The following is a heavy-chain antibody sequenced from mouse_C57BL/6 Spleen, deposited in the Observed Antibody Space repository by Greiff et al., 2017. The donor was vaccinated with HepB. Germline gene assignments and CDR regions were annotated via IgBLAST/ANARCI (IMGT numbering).Heavy chain of an antibody. D-gene: IGHD1-1*01. V-gene: IGHV1-76*01. CDR2: IYPGSGNT. Sequence: QVQLQQSGAELVRPGASVKLSCKASGYTFTDYYINWVKQRPGQGLEWIARIYPGSGNTYYNEKFKGKATLTAEKSSSTAYMQLSSLTSEDSAVYFCARSPYYYGSSYGWYFDVWGTGTTVTVSS. J-gene: IGHJ1*03. CDR1: GYTFTDYY. CDR3: ARSPYYYGSSYGWYFDV.